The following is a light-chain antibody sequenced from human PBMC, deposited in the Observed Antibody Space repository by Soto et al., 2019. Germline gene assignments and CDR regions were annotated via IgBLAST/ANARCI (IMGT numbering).Light chain of an antibody. CDR2: DAF. Sequence: EIVLTPSPATLSLSPGERATLSCRASQRVSNYLAWYQQKPGQAPRLLIYDAFKRATGIPVRFSGSGSGTDFTLTISSREPEDFAVYYCQQRTTWYAFGQGTTLEI. J-gene: IGKJ2*01. V-gene: IGKV3-11*01. CDR3: QQRTTWYA. CDR1: QRVSNY.